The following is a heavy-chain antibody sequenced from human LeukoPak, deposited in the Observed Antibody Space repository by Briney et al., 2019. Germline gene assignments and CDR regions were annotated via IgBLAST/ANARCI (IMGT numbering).Heavy chain of an antibody. J-gene: IGHJ4*02. CDR2: IIPILGIA. D-gene: IGHD6-19*01. CDR3: ARGVAGLHY. CDR1: GGTFSSYA. V-gene: IGHV1-69*04. Sequence: SVKVSCKASGGTFSSYAISWVRQAPGQGLEWMGRIIPILGIANYAQKLQGRVTITADKSTSTAYMELSSLRSEDTAVYYCARGVAGLHYWGQGTLVTVSS.